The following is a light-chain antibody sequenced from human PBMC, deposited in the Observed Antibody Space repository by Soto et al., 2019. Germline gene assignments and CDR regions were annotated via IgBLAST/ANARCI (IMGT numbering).Light chain of an antibody. CDR1: SGHSSYI. Sequence: QSVLTQSSSASASLGSSGKLTCTLSSGHSSYIIAWHQQQPGKAPRYLMKLEGSGSYNKGSGVPDRFSGSSSGADRYLTISNLQFEDEANYYCATWDSNTRVFGGGTKLTGL. J-gene: IGLJ2*01. V-gene: IGLV4-60*02. CDR2: LEGSGSY. CDR3: ATWDSNTRV.